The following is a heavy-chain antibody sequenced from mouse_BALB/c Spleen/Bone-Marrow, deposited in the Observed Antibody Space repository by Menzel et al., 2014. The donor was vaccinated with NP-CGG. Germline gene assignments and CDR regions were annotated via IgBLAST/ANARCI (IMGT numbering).Heavy chain of an antibody. CDR1: GYTFTSYW. Sequence: QVQLMESGAELVKPGASVKMSCKASGYTFTSYWMHWVKQRPGQGLEWIGVIDPSDIYSSSNHKFKGKATLTVATSSSTDNMQLSSLTSEDSAVYYSTSSRDYGNWFAYRGHETLVTVAA. CDR3: TSSRDYGNWFAY. V-gene: IGHV1S127*01. J-gene: IGHJ3*01. CDR2: IDPSDIYS. D-gene: IGHD2-1*01.